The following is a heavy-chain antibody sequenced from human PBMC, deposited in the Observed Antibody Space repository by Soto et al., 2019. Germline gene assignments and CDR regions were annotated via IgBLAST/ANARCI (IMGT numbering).Heavy chain of an antibody. J-gene: IGHJ4*02. Sequence: SETLSLTCAVYGGSFSGYYWSWIRQPPGKGLEWIGEINHSGSTNYNPSLKSRVTISVDTSKNQFSLKLSSVTAADTAVYYCASGARPTRDYWGQGTLVTVSS. CDR2: INHSGST. CDR1: GGSFSGYY. CDR3: ASGARPTRDY. V-gene: IGHV4-34*01.